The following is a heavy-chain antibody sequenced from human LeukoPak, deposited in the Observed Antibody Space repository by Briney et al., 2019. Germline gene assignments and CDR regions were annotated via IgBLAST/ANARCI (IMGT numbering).Heavy chain of an antibody. CDR2: IHHSGAT. CDR3: AVSFGGYDAGFY. V-gene: IGHV4-38-2*01. D-gene: IGHD3-3*01. Sequence: PSETLSLTCDVSRYSITNGYYWAWIRQPPGKGLQWIGSIHHSGATSYNPSLKTRVTTSVDTSKKQFSLRLSSVTAADTAVYFCAVSFGGYDAGFYWGQGTLVTVSS. CDR1: RYSITNGYY. J-gene: IGHJ4*02.